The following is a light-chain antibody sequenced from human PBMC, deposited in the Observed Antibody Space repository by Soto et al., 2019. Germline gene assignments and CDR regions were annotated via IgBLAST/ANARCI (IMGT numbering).Light chain of an antibody. CDR3: SSYTSTSTPVV. V-gene: IGLV2-14*01. CDR1: SSDVGGYNY. Sequence: QSALPQPASVSGSPGQSITISCTGTSSDVGGYNYVSWYQQHPGKAPTLMIYDVSNRPSGVSNRFSGSKSGNTASLTISGLQAEDEADYYCSSYTSTSTPVVFGGGTKLTVL. J-gene: IGLJ3*02. CDR2: DVS.